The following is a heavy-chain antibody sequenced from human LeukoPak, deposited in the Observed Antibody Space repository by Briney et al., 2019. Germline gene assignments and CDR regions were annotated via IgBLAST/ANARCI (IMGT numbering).Heavy chain of an antibody. D-gene: IGHD3-10*01. CDR1: GGSISSSSYY. V-gene: IGHV4-39*07. CDR3: ARASKMVRGVTKSPVFDS. J-gene: IGHJ4*02. Sequence: SETLSLTCTVSGGSISSSSYYWGWIRQPPGKGLEWIGSIYYSGSTYYNPSLKSRVTISVDSSKNQFSLKLSSVTAADTAVYYCARASKMVRGVTKSPVFDSWGQGTLVTVSS. CDR2: IYYSGST.